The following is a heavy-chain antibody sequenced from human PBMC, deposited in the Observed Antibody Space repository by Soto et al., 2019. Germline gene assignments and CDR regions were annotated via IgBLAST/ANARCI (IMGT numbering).Heavy chain of an antibody. Sequence: QVQLQESGPGLVKPSETLSLTCTVSGGSISSYYWSWIRQPPGKGLEWIGYIYYSGRTTYNTSLKSRVTKTVDTSKNQFSLKLTSVTAADTAVYYCARRYGGNFDYWGQGTLVTVSS. CDR1: GGSISSYY. D-gene: IGHD1-26*01. CDR3: ARRYGGNFDY. CDR2: IYYSGRT. J-gene: IGHJ4*02. V-gene: IGHV4-59*01.